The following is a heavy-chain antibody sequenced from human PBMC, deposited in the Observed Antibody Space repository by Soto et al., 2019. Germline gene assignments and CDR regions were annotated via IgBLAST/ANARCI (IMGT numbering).Heavy chain of an antibody. J-gene: IGHJ6*03. Sequence: QVQLVQSGAEVKKPGASVKVSCKASGYTFTSYDINWVRQATGQGLEWMGWMNPNSGNTGYAQKFLGRVTMTRNTSISTAYMELSSLRSEDTAVYYCARASHWRSDTAYYYYMDVWGKGTTVTVSS. CDR1: GYTFTSYD. CDR2: MNPNSGNT. D-gene: IGHD2-8*02. CDR3: ARASHWRSDTAYYYYMDV. V-gene: IGHV1-8*01.